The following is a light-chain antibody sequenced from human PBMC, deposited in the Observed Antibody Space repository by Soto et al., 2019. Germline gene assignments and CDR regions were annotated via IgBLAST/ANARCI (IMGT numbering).Light chain of an antibody. V-gene: IGKV1-17*03. CDR2: GAS. CDR1: QDISNH. Sequence: DIQMTQSPSAMSASVGDRVTITFRASQDISNHLAWFQQKPGKVPKRLIYGASSFQTGAPSRFSGSGSGTDFTLTISRLEPEDFAVYYCQQYGSSGTFGQGTKVDI. J-gene: IGKJ1*01. CDR3: QQYGSSGT.